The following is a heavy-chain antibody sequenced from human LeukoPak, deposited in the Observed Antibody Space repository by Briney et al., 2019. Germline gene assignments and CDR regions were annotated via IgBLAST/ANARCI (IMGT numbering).Heavy chain of an antibody. CDR3: ARGFDSKSTYFDY. CDR1: GGSITNYY. Sequence: SSETLSLTCTVSGGSITNYYWNWIRQPPGKGLEWIGYIYYSGSTNYNPSLKRRVTISLDTSKNQFSLRLTSVSAADTAVYYCARGFDSKSTYFDYWGQGTLLTVSS. J-gene: IGHJ4*02. CDR2: IYYSGST. D-gene: IGHD5-12*01. V-gene: IGHV4-59*01.